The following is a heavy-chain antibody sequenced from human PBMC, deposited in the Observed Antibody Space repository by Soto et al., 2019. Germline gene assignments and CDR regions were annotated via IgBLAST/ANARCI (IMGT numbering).Heavy chain of an antibody. V-gene: IGHV4-34*01. CDR3: AKQQLDPYYYYYGMDV. CDR1: GGSFSGYY. CDR2: INHSGST. D-gene: IGHD6-13*01. J-gene: IGHJ6*02. Sequence: SETLSLTCAVYGGSFSGYYWSWIRQPPGKGLEWIGEINHSGSTNYNPSLKSRVTISVDTSKNQFSLKLSPVTAADTAVYYCAKQQLDPYYYYYGMDVWGQGTTVTVSS.